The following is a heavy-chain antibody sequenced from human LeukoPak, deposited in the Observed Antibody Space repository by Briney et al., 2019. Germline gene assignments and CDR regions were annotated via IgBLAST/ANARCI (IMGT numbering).Heavy chain of an antibody. D-gene: IGHD5-18*01. Sequence: GESPKISCKDSGYSFTSYWIGWVRQMPGKGLEWMGIIYPGDSDTRYSPSFQGQVTISADKSINTAYLQWSSLKASDTAICYCARRGEAMDPFDYWGQGTLVTVSS. J-gene: IGHJ4*02. CDR1: GYSFTSYW. CDR3: ARRGEAMDPFDY. CDR2: IYPGDSDT. V-gene: IGHV5-51*01.